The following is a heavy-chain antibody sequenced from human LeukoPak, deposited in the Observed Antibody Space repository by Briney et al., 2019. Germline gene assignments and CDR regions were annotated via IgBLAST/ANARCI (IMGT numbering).Heavy chain of an antibody. CDR3: AKDRGSYFPGAFDI. D-gene: IGHD1-26*01. CDR1: GFTFDDYA. CDR2: ISWNSGSI. Sequence: GGSLRLSCAASGFTFDDYAMHWVRQAPGKGLEWVSGISWNSGSISYADSVKGRFTISRDNAKNSLYLQMNSLRAEDMALYYCAKDRGSYFPGAFDIWGQGTMVTVSS. V-gene: IGHV3-9*03. J-gene: IGHJ3*02.